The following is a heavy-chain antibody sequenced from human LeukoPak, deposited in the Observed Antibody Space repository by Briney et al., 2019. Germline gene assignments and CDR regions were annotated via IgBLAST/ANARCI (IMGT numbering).Heavy chain of an antibody. CDR1: GGSISGGGYS. D-gene: IGHD4-23*01. V-gene: IGHV4-61*02. CDR3: ARPAYGGGPDAFDI. Sequence: SETLSLTCAVSGGSISGGGYSWSWIRQPAGKGLEWIGRIYITGSTNYNPSLKSRVTMSVDTSKNQFSLKLISMTAADTAVYYCARPAYGGGPDAFDIWGQGTMVTVSS. CDR2: IYITGST. J-gene: IGHJ3*02.